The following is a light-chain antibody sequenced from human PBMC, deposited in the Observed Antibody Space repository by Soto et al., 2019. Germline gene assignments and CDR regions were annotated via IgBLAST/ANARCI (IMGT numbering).Light chain of an antibody. CDR1: SGHSSYA. J-gene: IGLJ3*02. CDR3: QTWDTGIRV. V-gene: IGLV4-69*01. Sequence: QPVLSQSPSASASLGASVKLTCTLSSGHSSYAIAWHQQQAEKGPRYLMKLNSDGSHTRGDGIPDRFSGSSSGAERYLTISSLQSEDEADYYCQTWDTGIRVFGGGTKLTVL. CDR2: LNSDGSH.